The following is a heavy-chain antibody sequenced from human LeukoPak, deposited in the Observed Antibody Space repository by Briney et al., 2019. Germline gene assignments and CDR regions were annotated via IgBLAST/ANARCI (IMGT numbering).Heavy chain of an antibody. CDR2: ISYDGSNK. J-gene: IGHJ5*02. CDR3: ARDWVGSTSCPLFDP. Sequence: GGSLRLSCAASGFTFSSYAMHWVRQAPGKGLEWVAVISYDGSNKYYADSVKGRFTISRDNSKNTLYLQMNSLRAEDTAVYYCARDWVGSTSCPLFDPWGQGTLVIVSS. V-gene: IGHV3-30*01. CDR1: GFTFSSYA. D-gene: IGHD2-2*01.